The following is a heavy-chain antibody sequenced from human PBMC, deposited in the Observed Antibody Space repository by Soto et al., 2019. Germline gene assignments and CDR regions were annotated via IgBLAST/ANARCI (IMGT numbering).Heavy chain of an antibody. V-gene: IGHV3-33*01. CDR2: ILNDGSNR. CDR3: ARDDEYSGNGMDV. CDR1: GFTFSNYG. Sequence: QVQLVESGGGVVQPGRSLRLSCAASGFTFSNYGMHWVRQAPGKGLEWVVVILNDGSNRYHADSVKDRFTISRDNSKNTLYLQMNSLRAEDTAVYYCARDDEYSGNGMDVWGQGTTVTVS. J-gene: IGHJ6*02. D-gene: IGHD3-10*01.